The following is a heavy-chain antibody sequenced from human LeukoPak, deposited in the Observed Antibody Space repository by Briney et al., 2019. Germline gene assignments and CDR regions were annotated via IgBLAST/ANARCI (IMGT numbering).Heavy chain of an antibody. V-gene: IGHV3-30-3*01. CDR2: ISYDGSNK. CDR3: ARAYDSSGYPFDY. CDR1: GFTFSSYA. Sequence: GGSLRLCCAASGFTFSSYAMHWVRQAPGKGLEWVAVISYDGSNKYYADSVKGRFTISRDNSKNTLYLQMNSLRAEDTAVYYCARAYDSSGYPFDYWGQGTLVTVSS. D-gene: IGHD3-22*01. J-gene: IGHJ4*02.